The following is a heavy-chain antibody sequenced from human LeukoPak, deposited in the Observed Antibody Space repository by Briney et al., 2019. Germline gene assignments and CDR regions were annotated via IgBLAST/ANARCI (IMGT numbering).Heavy chain of an antibody. CDR2: ISAYNGNT. J-gene: IGHJ4*02. Sequence: ASVKVSCNASGYTFTSYGISWVRQAPGQGLEWMGWISAYNGNTNYAQKLQGRVTMTTDTSTSTAYMELRSLRSDDTAVYYCARDLRYSSSWYRVFDYWGQGTLVTVSS. CDR1: GYTFTSYG. CDR3: ARDLRYSSSWYRVFDY. V-gene: IGHV1-18*01. D-gene: IGHD6-13*01.